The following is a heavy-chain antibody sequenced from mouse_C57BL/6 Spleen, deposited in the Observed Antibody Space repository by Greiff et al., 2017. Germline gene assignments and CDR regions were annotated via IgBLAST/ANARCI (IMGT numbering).Heavy chain of an antibody. J-gene: IGHJ2*01. CDR3: ARNYYGSSYFDY. V-gene: IGHV2-2*01. CDR2: IWSGGST. Sequence: VKLMESGPGLVQPSQSLSITCTVSGFSLTSYGVHWVRQSPGKGLEWLGVIWSGGSTDCNAAFISRLSISKDNSKSQVFFKMNSLQADDTAIDYGARNYYGSSYFDYWGQGTTLTVSS. CDR1: GFSLTSYG. D-gene: IGHD1-1*01.